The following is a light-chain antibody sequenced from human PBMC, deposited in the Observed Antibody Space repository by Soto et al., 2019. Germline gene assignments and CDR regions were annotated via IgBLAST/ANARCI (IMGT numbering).Light chain of an antibody. V-gene: IGKV3-20*01. J-gene: IGKJ1*01. Sequence: EIVWTQSPGTLSLAPGERAILSCRASQSVSSSYLAWYQQTPGQAPRLLIYGASSRATGIPDRFSGSGSGTDFTLTISRLEPEDFAVYYCQQYGSSPRTLGQGTKVDIK. CDR1: QSVSSSY. CDR3: QQYGSSPRT. CDR2: GAS.